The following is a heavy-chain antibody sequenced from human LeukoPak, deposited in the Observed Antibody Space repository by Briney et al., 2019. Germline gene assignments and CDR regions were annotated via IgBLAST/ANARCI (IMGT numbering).Heavy chain of an antibody. Sequence: PGGSLRLSCAGSGFTFSNYAMYWVRQAPGKGLENVAGIGSNGESTYYGNSVKGRFTISRDNSESTLFLQMDNLRGEDMAVYYCARGNVVGATRPFGYWGQGTLVTVSS. J-gene: IGHJ4*02. CDR2: IGSNGEST. V-gene: IGHV3-64*01. D-gene: IGHD1-26*01. CDR3: ARGNVVGATRPFGY. CDR1: GFTFSNYA.